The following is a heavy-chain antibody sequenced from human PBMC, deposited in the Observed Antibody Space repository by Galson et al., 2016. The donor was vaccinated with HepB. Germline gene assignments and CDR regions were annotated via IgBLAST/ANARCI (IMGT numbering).Heavy chain of an antibody. CDR3: AKRRGAAMIAAKVGDDF. V-gene: IGHV3-23*01. Sequence: SLRLSCAASGFTFSSYAMSWVRQAPGKGLEWVSGISDSGGRTHYADSVKGRFTISRDNSPSTLYLQINGLRVDDTAVYYCAKRRGAAMIAAKVGDDFWGQGTLVIVSS. D-gene: IGHD1-26*01. CDR1: GFTFSSYA. J-gene: IGHJ4*02. CDR2: ISDSGGRT.